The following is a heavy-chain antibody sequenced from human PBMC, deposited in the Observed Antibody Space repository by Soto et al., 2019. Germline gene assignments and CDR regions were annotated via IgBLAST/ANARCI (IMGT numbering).Heavy chain of an antibody. Sequence: GESLKISCKGSGYSFTSYWISWVRQMPGKGLEWMGRIDPSDSYTNYSPSFQGHVTISADKSISTAYLQWSSLKASDTAMYYCARHNPIAVAGTPGCYYYGMDVWGQGTTVTVSS. V-gene: IGHV5-10-1*01. J-gene: IGHJ6*02. CDR1: GYSFTSYW. D-gene: IGHD6-19*01. CDR2: IDPSDSYT. CDR3: ARHNPIAVAGTPGCYYYGMDV.